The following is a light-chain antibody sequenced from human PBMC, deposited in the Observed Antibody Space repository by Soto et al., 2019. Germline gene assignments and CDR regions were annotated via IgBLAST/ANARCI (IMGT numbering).Light chain of an antibody. CDR1: QTISND. J-gene: IGKJ4*01. Sequence: EVVMTQSPATVSVSPGEGVTLSCRASQTISNDLAWYQQKPGQAPRLLIYGASTRATGVPARFSGGGSGTEFTLTVSRLQSEDFAFYCCQQNKKWSPVTFGGGTKVEIK. CDR2: GAS. V-gene: IGKV3-15*01. CDR3: QQNKKWSPVT.